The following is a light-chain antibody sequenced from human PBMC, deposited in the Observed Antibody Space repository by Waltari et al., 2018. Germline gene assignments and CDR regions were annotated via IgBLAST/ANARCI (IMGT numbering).Light chain of an antibody. CDR2: EAT. Sequence: QSALSQPASVSGSPGQSLTITCPGASTDLASYNLVAWFQHHPNRTPNLIRYEATKRPSGISHRFSGAKSGATASLRISGLQADDEADYYCCSYTGSSTSYGCGGGTKVTVL. CDR1: STDLASYNL. J-gene: IGLJ1*01. V-gene: IGLV2-23*01. CDR3: CSYTGSSTSYG.